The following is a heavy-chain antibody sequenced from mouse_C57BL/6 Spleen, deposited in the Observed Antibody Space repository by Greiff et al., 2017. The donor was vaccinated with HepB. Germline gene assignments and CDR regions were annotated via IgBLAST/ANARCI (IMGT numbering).Heavy chain of an antibody. Sequence: QVQLQQSGPELVKPGASVKISCKASGYTFTDYYINWVKQRPGQGLEWIGWIFPGSGITYYNEKFKGKATLTVDKSSSTASMLLSSLTSEDSAVYFCAPELTGLDYWGQGTTLTVSS. D-gene: IGHD4-1*01. CDR1: GYTFTDYY. CDR2: IFPGSGIT. CDR3: APELTGLDY. V-gene: IGHV1-75*01. J-gene: IGHJ2*01.